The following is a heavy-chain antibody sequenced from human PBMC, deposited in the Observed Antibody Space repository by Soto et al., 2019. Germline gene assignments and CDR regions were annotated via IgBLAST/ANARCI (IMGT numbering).Heavy chain of an antibody. CDR1: GASISSGGYS. Sequence: PSETLSLTCAVSGASISSGGYSWSWIRQPPGKGLEWIGYIYHSGSTYYNPSLKSRVTISVDRSKYQFSLKLSSVTAADTAVYYCARGNVVPLDYWGQGTLVTVSS. V-gene: IGHV4-30-2*01. CDR3: ARGNVVPLDY. J-gene: IGHJ4*02. D-gene: IGHD2-21*01. CDR2: IYHSGST.